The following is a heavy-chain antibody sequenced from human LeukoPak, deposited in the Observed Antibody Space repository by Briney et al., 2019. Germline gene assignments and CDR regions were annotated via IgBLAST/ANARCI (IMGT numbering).Heavy chain of an antibody. Sequence: GGSLRLSCAASGFTFSSYGMHWVRQAPGKGLEWVAFIRYDGSNKYYADSVKGRFTISRDNSKNTLYLQMNSLRAEDAAVYYCARGYHSSSWYWADYWGQGTLVTVSS. CDR2: IRYDGSNK. J-gene: IGHJ4*02. V-gene: IGHV3-30*02. D-gene: IGHD6-13*01. CDR1: GFTFSSYG. CDR3: ARGYHSSSWYWADY.